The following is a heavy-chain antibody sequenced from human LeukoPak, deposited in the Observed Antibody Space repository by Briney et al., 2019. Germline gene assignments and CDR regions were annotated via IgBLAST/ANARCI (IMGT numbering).Heavy chain of an antibody. D-gene: IGHD5-24*01. J-gene: IGHJ4*02. Sequence: PGGSLRLSCAASGFTFSNYWMAWVRQAPGKGPEWVANIKQDESEKYYVDSVKGRFTISRDNAKNSLYLQMNSQRVDDTAVYYCARDVEGSLDYWGQGTLVAVSS. CDR2: IKQDESEK. CDR1: GFTFSNYW. V-gene: IGHV3-7*01. CDR3: ARDVEGSLDY.